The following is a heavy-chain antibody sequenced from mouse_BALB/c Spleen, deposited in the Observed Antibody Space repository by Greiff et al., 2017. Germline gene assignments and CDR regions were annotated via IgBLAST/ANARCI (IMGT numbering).Heavy chain of an antibody. Sequence: DVQLVESGGGLVQPGGSLRLSCATSGFTFTDYYMSWVRQPPGKALEWLGFIRNKANGYTTEYSASVKGRFTISRDNSQSILYLQMNTLRAEDSATYYCARDKEDPAWFAYWGQGTLVTVSA. J-gene: IGHJ3*01. CDR2: IRNKANGYTT. CDR3: ARDKEDPAWFAY. CDR1: GFTFTDYY. V-gene: IGHV7-3*02.